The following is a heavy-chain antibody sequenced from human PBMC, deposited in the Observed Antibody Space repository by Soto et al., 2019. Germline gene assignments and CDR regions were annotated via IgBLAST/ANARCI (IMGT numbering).Heavy chain of an antibody. D-gene: IGHD2-2*01. J-gene: IGHJ6*03. CDR1: GGSISSSSSS. CDR2: ISYSGST. CDR3: ARTYVTDVVVVPASKDYMDV. Sequence: SETLSLTCTVSGGSISSSSSSWGWIRQPPGKGLEWFVIISYSGSTYYSPSLKSRVTISVDASKNLFFLKLSSVTAADTAVYYCARTYVTDVVVVPASKDYMDVWGKGTTVTVSS. V-gene: IGHV4-39*01.